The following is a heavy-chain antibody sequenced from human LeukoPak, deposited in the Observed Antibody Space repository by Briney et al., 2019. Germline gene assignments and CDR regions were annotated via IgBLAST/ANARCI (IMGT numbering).Heavy chain of an antibody. Sequence: SETLSLTCTVSGGSISSYYWSWIRQPPGKGLEWIGYIYHSGSTYYNPSLKSRVTISVDRSKNQFSLKLSSVTAADTAVYYCARGGYSKRYFDYWGQGTLVTVSS. CDR3: ARGGYSKRYFDY. J-gene: IGHJ4*02. V-gene: IGHV4-59*12. D-gene: IGHD4-11*01. CDR2: IYHSGST. CDR1: GGSISSYY.